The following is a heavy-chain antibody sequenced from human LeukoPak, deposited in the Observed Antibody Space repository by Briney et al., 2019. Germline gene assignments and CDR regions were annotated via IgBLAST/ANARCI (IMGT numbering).Heavy chain of an antibody. CDR1: GYTFTGYY. CDR2: INPNSGGT. V-gene: IGHV1-2*06. D-gene: IGHD6-13*01. Sequence: ASVKVSFKASGYTFTGYYMHWVRQAPGQGLEWMGRINPNSGGTNYAQKFQGRVAMTRDTSISTAYMELSRLTSDDTAVYYCARADFGTGIPSAGRIDYWGQGTLVTVSS. CDR3: ARADFGTGIPSAGRIDY. J-gene: IGHJ4*02.